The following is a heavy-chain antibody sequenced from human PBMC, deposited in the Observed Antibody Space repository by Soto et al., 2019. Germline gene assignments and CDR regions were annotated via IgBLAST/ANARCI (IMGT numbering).Heavy chain of an antibody. CDR1: GYTFTSYG. V-gene: IGHV1-18*01. CDR3: ARDVPLSPYCSSTSCYYYYMDV. J-gene: IGHJ6*03. CDR2: ISAYNGNT. Sequence: ASVKVSCTASGYTFTSYGISWVRQAPGQWLEWMGWISAYNGNTNYAQKLQGRVTMTTDTSTSTAYMELRSLRSDDTAVYYCARDVPLSPYCSSTSCYYYYMDVWGKGTTVTVSS. D-gene: IGHD2-2*01.